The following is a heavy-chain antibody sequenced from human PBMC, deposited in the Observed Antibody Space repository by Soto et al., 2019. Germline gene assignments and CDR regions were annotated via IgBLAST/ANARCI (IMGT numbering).Heavy chain of an antibody. D-gene: IGHD3-22*01. V-gene: IGHV4-31*03. J-gene: IGHJ5*02. Sequence: QVQLQESGPGLVKPSQTLSLTCTVSGGSISDGYYWSWIRQHPGKGLEWIGSISDSGSTSYNPSLKSGLTISVDTSKNQFSLNLRSVTAADTAVYYCARRDRSGFSYWLDTWGQGTLVTVSS. CDR3: ARRDRSGFSYWLDT. CDR2: ISDSGST. CDR1: GGSISDGYY.